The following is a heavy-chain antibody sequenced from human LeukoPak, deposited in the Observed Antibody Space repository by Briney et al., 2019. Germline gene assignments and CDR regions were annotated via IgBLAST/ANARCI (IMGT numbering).Heavy chain of an antibody. CDR3: ARVGPATAFDY. CDR1: GFTLSSFS. V-gene: IGHV3-64*02. CDR2: INYKGGAT. J-gene: IGHJ4*02. Sequence: PGGSLRLSCAASGFTLSSFSMHWVRQSPGGGLEYVSAINYKGGATYYAESVKGRFTISTDNSKNTLFLQMASLRDEDMGVYYCARVGPATAFDYWGQGTHVTVSS.